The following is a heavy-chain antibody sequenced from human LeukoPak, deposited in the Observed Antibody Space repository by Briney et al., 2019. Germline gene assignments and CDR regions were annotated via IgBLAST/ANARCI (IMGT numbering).Heavy chain of an antibody. Sequence: GRSLRLSCAASGFTFSSYAMHWVRQAPGKGLEWVAVISYDGSNKYYADSVKGRFTISRDNSKNTLYLQMNSLRAEDTAVYYCARVGSGWYDGHDDAFDIWGQGTKVTVSS. D-gene: IGHD6-19*01. J-gene: IGHJ3*02. V-gene: IGHV3-30-3*01. CDR2: ISYDGSNK. CDR3: ARVGSGWYDGHDDAFDI. CDR1: GFTFSSYA.